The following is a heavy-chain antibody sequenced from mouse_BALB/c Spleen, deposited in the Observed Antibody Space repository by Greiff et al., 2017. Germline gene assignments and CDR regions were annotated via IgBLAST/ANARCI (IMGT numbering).Heavy chain of an antibody. CDR1: GYTFSSYW. V-gene: IGHV1-9*01. D-gene: IGHD2-1*01. CDR2: ILPGSGST. Sequence: QVQLQQSGAELMKPGASVKISCKATGYTFSSYWIEWVKQRPGHGLEWIGEILPGSGSTNYNEKFKGKATFTADTSSNTAYMQLSSLTSEDSAVYYCARYGNYVYYFDYWGQGTTLTVSS. CDR3: ARYGNYVYYFDY. J-gene: IGHJ2*01.